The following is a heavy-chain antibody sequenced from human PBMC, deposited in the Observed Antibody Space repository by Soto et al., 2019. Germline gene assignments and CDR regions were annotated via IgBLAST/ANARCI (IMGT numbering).Heavy chain of an antibody. V-gene: IGHV3-7*01. D-gene: IGHD3-16*01. CDR2: IKQDGSEK. Sequence: GGALRLSCAASGFTFSSYWMSWVRQAPGKGLEWVANIKQDGSEKYYVGSVKGRFTISRDNAKNSLYLQMNSLRAEDTAVYYCANDLGWSGYYGMDVWGQGTTVTVSS. CDR1: GFTFSSYW. CDR3: ANDLGWSGYYGMDV. J-gene: IGHJ6*02.